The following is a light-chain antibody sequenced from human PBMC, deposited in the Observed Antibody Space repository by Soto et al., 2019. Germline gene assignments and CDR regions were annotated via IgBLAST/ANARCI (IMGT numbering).Light chain of an antibody. CDR1: QSISSW. CDR2: KTS. V-gene: IGKV1-5*03. Sequence: DIPMTQSPSTVSACVGDRVTITCRASQSISSWLAWYQQKPGKAPKLLIYKTSNLESGVPSRFSGSGSGTEFSLTISSLQPDDVATYYCQKYNSAPRTFGQGTKVDI. J-gene: IGKJ1*01. CDR3: QKYNSAPRT.